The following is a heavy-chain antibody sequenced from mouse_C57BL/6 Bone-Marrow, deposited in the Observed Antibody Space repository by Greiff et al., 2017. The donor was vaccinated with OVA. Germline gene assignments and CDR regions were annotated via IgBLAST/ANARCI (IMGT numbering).Heavy chain of an antibody. J-gene: IGHJ2*01. D-gene: IGHD2-3*01. CDR1: GYTFTSYW. Sequence: QVQLQQPGAELVQPGASVKLSCKASGYTFTSYWMHWVTQTPGQGLEWIGMIHTNSGSTNYNENIKSKATLTVDKSSSTAYMKLSSLTSEDSAVYYCSYDVYYVIYWGQGTTLTVSS. CDR2: IHTNSGST. CDR3: SYDVYYVIY. V-gene: IGHV1-64*01.